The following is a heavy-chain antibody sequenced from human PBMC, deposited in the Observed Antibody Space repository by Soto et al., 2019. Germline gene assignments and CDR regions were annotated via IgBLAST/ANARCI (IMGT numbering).Heavy chain of an antibody. D-gene: IGHD3-10*01. CDR1: GFTFASYA. CDR2: MSYDGNNK. Sequence: QVQLVESGGGVVQPGRSLRLSCAASGFTFASYAFHWVRQAPGKGLEWVAAMSYDGNNKYYADSVKGRLTISRDISKNTLYAQLNSLIPDDRAMYYCGRGFGPSIQLAFDVWGQGTMVSVSS. V-gene: IGHV3-30-3*01. J-gene: IGHJ3*01. CDR3: GRGFGPSIQLAFDV.